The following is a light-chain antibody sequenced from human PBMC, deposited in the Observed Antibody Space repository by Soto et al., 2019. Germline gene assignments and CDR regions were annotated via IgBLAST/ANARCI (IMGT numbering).Light chain of an antibody. Sequence: ETVLTQSPGTLSLSPGERATLSCRASQSVSSSYLAWYQQKPGQAPRLLIYDASSRATGIPDRFSGSGSGTDFTLTISRLEPEDFAVYYCQQYGSFFTFGPGTKVDIK. CDR1: QSVSSSY. V-gene: IGKV3-20*01. CDR2: DAS. J-gene: IGKJ3*01. CDR3: QQYGSFFT.